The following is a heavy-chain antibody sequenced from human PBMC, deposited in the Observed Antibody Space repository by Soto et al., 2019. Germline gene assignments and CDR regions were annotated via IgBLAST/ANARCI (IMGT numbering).Heavy chain of an antibody. CDR2: ISHTGST. D-gene: IGHD1-1*01. J-gene: IGHJ4*02. Sequence: LQLQESGPGLVKPSETLSLTCTVSGGSISNSDYFWAWMRQPPGKGLEWVGTISHTGSTRYNPSLKSRVTISVDTSKNQFSLRLPSVTAADTAVFYCASQLESTTYFDYWGRGTLVTVSS. V-gene: IGHV4-39*01. CDR1: GGSISNSDYF. CDR3: ASQLESTTYFDY.